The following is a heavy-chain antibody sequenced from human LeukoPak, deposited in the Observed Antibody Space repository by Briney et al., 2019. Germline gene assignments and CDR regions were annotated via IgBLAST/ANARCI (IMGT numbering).Heavy chain of an antibody. CDR2: IIPIFGTA. D-gene: IGHD3-10*01. V-gene: IGHV1-69*05. J-gene: IGHJ4*02. CDR3: ARDRDGSGSYGY. CDR1: GGTFSSYA. Sequence: SVKVSCKASGGTFSSYAISWVRQAPGQGLEWMGGIIPIFGTAKYAQKFQGRVTITTDESTSTAYMELSSLRSEDTAVYYCARDRDGSGSYGYWGQGTLVTVSS.